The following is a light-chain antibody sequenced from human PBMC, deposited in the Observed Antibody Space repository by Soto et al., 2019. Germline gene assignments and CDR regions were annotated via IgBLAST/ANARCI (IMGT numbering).Light chain of an antibody. CDR2: QND. Sequence: QSVLTQPPSVSAAPGQKVTISCSGGSSNIGANFVSWYQHLPGTAPQLLIFQNDKRPSEIPDRFSGSKSGTSATLGITGLQTGDETDYYCGTWDSALSAWVFGGGTKVTVL. CDR3: GTWDSALSAWV. V-gene: IGLV1-51*02. CDR1: SSNIGANF. J-gene: IGLJ3*02.